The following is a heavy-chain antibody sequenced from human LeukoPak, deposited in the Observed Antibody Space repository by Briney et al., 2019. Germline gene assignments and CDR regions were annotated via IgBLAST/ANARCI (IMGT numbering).Heavy chain of an antibody. J-gene: IGHJ4*02. D-gene: IGHD6-19*01. CDR1: GYSFTSYW. CDR2: IYPGDSDT. CDR3: ARDGIAVATPPIVSYFDY. Sequence: HGESLKISCKGSGYSFTSYWIGWVRQMPGKGLEWMGIIYPGDSDTRYSPSFQGQVTISADKSISTAYLQWSSLKASDTAMYYCARDGIAVATPPIVSYFDYWGQGTLVTVSS. V-gene: IGHV5-51*01.